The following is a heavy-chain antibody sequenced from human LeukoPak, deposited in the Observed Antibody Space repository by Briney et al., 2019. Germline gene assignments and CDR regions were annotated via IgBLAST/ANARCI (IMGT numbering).Heavy chain of an antibody. CDR2: IYYSGST. CDR3: ATIRLDYGDYVMEDY. V-gene: IGHV4-59*04. CDR1: GGSISSYY. Sequence: PSETLSLTCTVSGGSISSYYWSWIRQPPGKGLEWIGYIYYSGSTYYNPSLKSRVTISVDTSKNQFSLKLSSVTAADTAVYYCATIRLDYGDYVMEDYWGQGTLVTVSS. D-gene: IGHD4-17*01. J-gene: IGHJ4*02.